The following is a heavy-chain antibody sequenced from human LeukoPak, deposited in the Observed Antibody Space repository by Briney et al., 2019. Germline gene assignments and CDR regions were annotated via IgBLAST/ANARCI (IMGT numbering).Heavy chain of an antibody. J-gene: IGHJ4*02. CDR1: GFTFSSYS. V-gene: IGHV3-21*01. CDR2: ISSSSSYI. D-gene: IGHD5-18*01. CDR3: ASYLDTAMVVEYYFDY. Sequence: PGGSLRLSCAASGFTFSSYSMNWVRQAPGKGLEWVSSISSSSSYIYYADSVKGRFTISRDNAKNSLYLQMNSLRAEDTAVYYCASYLDTAMVVEYYFDYWGQGTLVTVSS.